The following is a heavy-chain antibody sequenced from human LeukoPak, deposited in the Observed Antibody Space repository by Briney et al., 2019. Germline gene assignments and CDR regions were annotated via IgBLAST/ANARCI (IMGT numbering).Heavy chain of an antibody. D-gene: IGHD6-19*01. CDR1: GFTFSSYA. CDR2: ISWSSLTT. V-gene: IGHV3-23*01. CDR3: AKHVRTSVWFFDS. J-gene: IGHJ4*02. Sequence: GGSLRLSCAASGFTFSSYAMSWVRQAPGRGLEWVSLISWSSLTTEYADSVKGRFTVSRDNSKNTLSLQMNSLNADDTAVYYCAKHVRTSVWFFDSWGQGTLVTVSS.